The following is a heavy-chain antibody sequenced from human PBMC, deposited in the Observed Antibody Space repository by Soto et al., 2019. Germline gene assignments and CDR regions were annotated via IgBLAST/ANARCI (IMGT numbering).Heavy chain of an antibody. CDR3: AHRNQLELPGSCFDY. D-gene: IGHD1-7*01. J-gene: IGHJ4*02. CDR2: IYWNDDK. V-gene: IGHV2-5*01. Sequence: SGPTLVNPTQTLTLTCTFSGFSLSTSGVGVGWIRQPPGKALEWLALIYWNDDKRYSPSLKSRLTITKDTSKNQVVLTMTNVDPVDTATYYCAHRNQLELPGSCFDYWGQGTLVTVSS. CDR1: GFSLSTSGVG.